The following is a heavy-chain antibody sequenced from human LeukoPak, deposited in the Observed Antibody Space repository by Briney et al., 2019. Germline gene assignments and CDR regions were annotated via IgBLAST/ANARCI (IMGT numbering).Heavy chain of an antibody. CDR1: GFTFRRYS. CDR3: AKDPYYYDSSGYRYYFDY. D-gene: IGHD3-22*01. J-gene: IGHJ4*02. V-gene: IGHV3-23*01. CDR2: ISGSGGST. Sequence: GGSLRLSCVASGFTFRRYSMNWVRQAPGKGLEWVSAISGSGGSTYYADSVKGRFTISRDNSKNTLYLQMNSLRAEDTAVYYCAKDPYYYDSSGYRYYFDYWGQGTLVTVSS.